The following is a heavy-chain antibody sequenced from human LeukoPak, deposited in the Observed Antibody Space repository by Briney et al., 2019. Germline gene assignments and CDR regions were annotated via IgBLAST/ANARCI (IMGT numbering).Heavy chain of an antibody. D-gene: IGHD2-15*01. V-gene: IGHV1-2*02. CDR2: INPNSGGT. Sequence: ASVKVSCKASGYTFTSYSINWVRQAPGQGLEWMGWINPNSGGTNYAQKFQGRVTMTRDTSISTAYMELSRLRSDDTAVYYCASDLGYCSGNSCYSSNDWGQGTLVTVSS. J-gene: IGHJ4*02. CDR1: GYTFTSYS. CDR3: ASDLGYCSGNSCYSSND.